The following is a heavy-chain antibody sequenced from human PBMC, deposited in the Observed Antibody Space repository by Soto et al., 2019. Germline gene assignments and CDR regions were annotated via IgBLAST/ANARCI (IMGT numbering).Heavy chain of an antibody. CDR1: GYTFTSYG. Sequence: ASVKVSCKASGYTFTSYGISWVRQAPGQGLEWMGWISAHNGNTNYAQKLQGRVTMTTDTSTSTAYMELRSLRSDDTAVYYCARDPSGYDPMDYWGQGTLVTVSS. CDR3: ARDPSGYDPMDY. J-gene: IGHJ4*02. CDR2: ISAHNGNT. V-gene: IGHV1-18*01. D-gene: IGHD5-12*01.